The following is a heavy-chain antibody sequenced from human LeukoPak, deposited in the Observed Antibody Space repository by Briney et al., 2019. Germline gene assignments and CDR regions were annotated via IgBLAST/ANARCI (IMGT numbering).Heavy chain of an antibody. CDR3: ARYCSSTSCYPAPEYYFDY. CDR1: GGSISSSSYY. V-gene: IGHV4-39*07. J-gene: IGHJ4*02. D-gene: IGHD2-2*01. Sequence: SETLSLTCTVSGGSISSSSYYWGWIRQSPGKGLEWIGSIYYSGSTYYNPSLKSRVTMSVDTSKNQFSLKLSSVTAADTAVYYCARYCSSTSCYPAPEYYFDYWGQGTLVTVSS. CDR2: IYYSGST.